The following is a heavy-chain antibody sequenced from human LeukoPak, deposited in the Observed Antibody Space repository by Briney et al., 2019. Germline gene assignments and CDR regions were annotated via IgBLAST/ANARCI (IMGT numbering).Heavy chain of an antibody. CDR1: GFTFSGYW. D-gene: IGHD6-13*01. CDR3: ARERGMFDY. Sequence: LAGGSLRLSCAASGFTFSGYWMSWVRQAPGKGLEWVASIKQDGSEKYYVDSVRGRFTISRDNAKNSLYLQMNSLRAEDTAVYYCARERGMFDYWDQGTLVTVSS. V-gene: IGHV3-7*03. J-gene: IGHJ4*02. CDR2: IKQDGSEK.